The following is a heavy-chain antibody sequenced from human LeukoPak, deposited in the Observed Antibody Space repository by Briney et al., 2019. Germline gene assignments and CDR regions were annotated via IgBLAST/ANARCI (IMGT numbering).Heavy chain of an antibody. CDR1: GGSISSSSYS. CDR3: ARYSYGNFDY. Sequence: SETLSLTCTVSGGSISSSSYSWGWIRQPPGKGLEWIGRIYTSGSTNYNPSLKSRVTMSVDTSKNQFSLKLSSVTAADTAVYYCARYSYGNFDYWGQGTLVTVSS. J-gene: IGHJ4*02. V-gene: IGHV4-61*02. D-gene: IGHD5-18*01. CDR2: IYTSGST.